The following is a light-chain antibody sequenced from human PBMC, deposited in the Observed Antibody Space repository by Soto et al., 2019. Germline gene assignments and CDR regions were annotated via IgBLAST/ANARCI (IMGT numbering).Light chain of an antibody. CDR2: AAS. Sequence: DIQLTQSPSFLFASVGDRFTITCRASQGISTFLAWYQQKPGKAPKLLIYAASILQSGVPSRFRGSGSGTDFTLTISRLQPEDFATYFCQQLNSYPLTFGGGTKVDI. V-gene: IGKV1-9*01. CDR3: QQLNSYPLT. CDR1: QGISTF. J-gene: IGKJ4*01.